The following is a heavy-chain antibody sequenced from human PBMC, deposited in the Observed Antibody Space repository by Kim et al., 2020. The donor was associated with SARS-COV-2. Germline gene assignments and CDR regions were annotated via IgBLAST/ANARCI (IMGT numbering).Heavy chain of an antibody. CDR3: ARGLRFLEWLLGMDV. J-gene: IGHJ6*02. D-gene: IGHD3-3*01. V-gene: IGHV4-34*13. Sequence: PSLRSRITVSVDTSKNQFSLMRSSVTAADTAVYYCARGLRFLEWLLGMDVWGQGTTVTVSS.